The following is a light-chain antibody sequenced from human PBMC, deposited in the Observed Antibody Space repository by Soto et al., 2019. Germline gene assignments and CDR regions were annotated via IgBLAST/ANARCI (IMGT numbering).Light chain of an antibody. V-gene: IGKV3-11*01. CDR1: QSVGSY. CDR3: QQRGNWPVT. Sequence: EIVLTQSPATLSLSPGERATLSCRASQSVGSYFAWYQQKPGQAPRLLIYDASNRATGIPARFSGSGSGTAFTLTISSLEPDDFAVYYCQQRGNWPVTVGQGTRVDIK. J-gene: IGKJ1*01. CDR2: DAS.